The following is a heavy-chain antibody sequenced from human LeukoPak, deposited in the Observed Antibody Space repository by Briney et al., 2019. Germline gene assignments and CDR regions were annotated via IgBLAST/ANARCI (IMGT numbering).Heavy chain of an antibody. CDR3: ARTLPNYYYGMDV. CDR2: INLNSGDT. CDR1: GYTFSGYY. J-gene: IGHJ6*02. Sequence: ASVKVSCKASGYTFSGYYMHWVRQAPGQGLEWMGWINLNSGDTNYAQKFQGRVSMTRDTSINTAYMELSRLRSDDTSVYYCARTLPNYYYGMDVWGQGTTVTVSS. D-gene: IGHD1-26*01. V-gene: IGHV1-2*02.